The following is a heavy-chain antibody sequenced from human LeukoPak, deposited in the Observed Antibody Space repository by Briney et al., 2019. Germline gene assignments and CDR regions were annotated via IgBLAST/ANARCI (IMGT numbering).Heavy chain of an antibody. Sequence: SETLSLTCTVSGGSISSSSYYWGWLRQPPGKGLEWIGSIYYSGSTYYNPSLKSRVTIPVDTSKNQFSLKLSSVTAADTAVYYCARVPAGGLVLTGYFDYWGQGTQVTVSS. J-gene: IGHJ4*02. CDR1: GGSISSSSYY. CDR3: ARVPAGGLVLTGYFDY. CDR2: IYYSGST. D-gene: IGHD6-19*01. V-gene: IGHV4-39*07.